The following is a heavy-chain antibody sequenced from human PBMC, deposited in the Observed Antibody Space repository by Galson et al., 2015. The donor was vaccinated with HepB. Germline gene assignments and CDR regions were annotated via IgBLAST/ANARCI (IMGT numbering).Heavy chain of an antibody. D-gene: IGHD4-23*01. CDR3: VRNYGGDWFDP. J-gene: IGHJ5*01. V-gene: IGHV3-9*01. CDR1: GFTFDDYA. Sequence: SLRLSCAASGFTFDDYAMHWVRQAPGKGLEWVSGISWNSDNIGYADSVKGRFTISRDNAKNSLHLQMSSLKVEDTALYYCVRNYGGDWFDPWGQGTLVTVSS. CDR2: ISWNSDNI.